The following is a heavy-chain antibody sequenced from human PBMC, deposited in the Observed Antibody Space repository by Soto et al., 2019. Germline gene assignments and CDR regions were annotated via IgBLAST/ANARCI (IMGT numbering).Heavy chain of an antibody. CDR2: SRNRVKSFTT. J-gene: IGHJ4*02. Sequence: EVQLVESGGGLVQPGGSLRLSCAASGFTLSDHYLDWVRQAPGKGLEWVGRSRNRVKSFTTAYAASVRGRFTFSRDDSTNSLYLQMHILKTDDTAVYYCARASTTDSTGYDYWGQGTLVTVSS. CDR1: GFTLSDHY. V-gene: IGHV3-72*01. CDR3: ARASTTDSTGYDY. D-gene: IGHD1-1*01.